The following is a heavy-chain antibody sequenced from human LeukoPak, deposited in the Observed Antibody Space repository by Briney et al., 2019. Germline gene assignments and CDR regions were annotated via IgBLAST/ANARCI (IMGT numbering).Heavy chain of an antibody. J-gene: IGHJ4*02. V-gene: IGHV3-48*03. Sequence: GGSLRLSCAASGFTFSSYEMNWVRQAPGKGLEWVSYISSSGSTIYYADSVKGRFTISRDNAKSSLYLQMSSLRAEDTAIYYCVSGGYTYGNWGQGTLVTVSS. D-gene: IGHD5-18*01. CDR2: ISSSGSTI. CDR1: GFTFSSYE. CDR3: VSGGYTYGN.